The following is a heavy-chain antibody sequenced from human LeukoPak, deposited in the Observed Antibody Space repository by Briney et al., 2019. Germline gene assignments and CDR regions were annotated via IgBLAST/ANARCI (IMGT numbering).Heavy chain of an antibody. V-gene: IGHV4-4*02. CDR1: GGSISSSNW. CDR2: IYHSGST. J-gene: IGHJ5*02. CDR3: ARGPGSSSFRFDP. Sequence: SETLSLTCAVSGGSISSSNWWSWVRQPPGKGLEWIGEIYHSGSTNYSPSLKSRVTISVVKSKNQFSLKLSSVTAADTAVYYCARGPGSSSFRFDPWGQGTLVTVSS. D-gene: IGHD6-6*01.